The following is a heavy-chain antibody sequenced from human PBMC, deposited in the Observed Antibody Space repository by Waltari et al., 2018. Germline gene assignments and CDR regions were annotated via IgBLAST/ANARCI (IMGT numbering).Heavy chain of an antibody. CDR3: ARGLGAIY. Sequence: QLQMEESGPGLVRPSATLSLTCAVSGGSITTITYFWGWLRQPPGKGLEWIGSFSYNGNTYYNPSLKLRVAISGDTSKNQISLLLSSVTAADTAVYYCARGLGAIYWGHGTLVTVSS. V-gene: IGHV4-39*07. J-gene: IGHJ4*01. D-gene: IGHD3-16*01. CDR1: GGSITTITYF. CDR2: FSYNGNT.